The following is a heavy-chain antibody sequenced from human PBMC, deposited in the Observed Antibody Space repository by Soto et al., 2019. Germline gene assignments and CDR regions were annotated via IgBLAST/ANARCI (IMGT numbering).Heavy chain of an antibody. D-gene: IGHD3-22*01. CDR2: ISGSGGST. Sequence: PGVSLRLSCAASGFTFSSYAMSWVRQAPGKGLEWVSAISGSGGSTYYADSVKGRFTISRDNSKNTLYLQMNSLRAEDTAVYYCEKDPDSSGYYSHYYYYGTDVRGKGTTVTVSS. CDR1: GFTFSSYA. J-gene: IGHJ6*04. CDR3: EKDPDSSGYYSHYYYYGTDV. V-gene: IGHV3-23*01.